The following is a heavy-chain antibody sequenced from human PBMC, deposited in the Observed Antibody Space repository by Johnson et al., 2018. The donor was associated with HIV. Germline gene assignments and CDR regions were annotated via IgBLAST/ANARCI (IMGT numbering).Heavy chain of an antibody. CDR3: TTVADTSGYYPIKPFDDAFDL. CDR1: GFTFSSYA. CDR2: ISGSGGST. D-gene: IGHD3-22*01. V-gene: IGHV3-23*04. Sequence: EVQLVESGGGVVQPGRSLRLSCAASGFTFSSYAMSWVRQAPGKGLEWVSAISGSGGSTYYADSVKGRFTISRDNSKNTLYLQMNSLKTEDTAVYYCTTVADTSGYYPIKPFDDAFDLWGQGAMVTVSS. J-gene: IGHJ3*01.